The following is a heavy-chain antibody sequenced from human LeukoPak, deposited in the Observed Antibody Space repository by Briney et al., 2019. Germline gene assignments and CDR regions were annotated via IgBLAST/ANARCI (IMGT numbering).Heavy chain of an antibody. CDR2: ISSSGSTI. V-gene: IGHV3-11*04. D-gene: IGHD1-1*01. CDR1: GFTFSDYY. Sequence: GRSLRLSCAASGFTFSDYYMTWIRQAPGKGLEWVSYISSSGSTIYYADSVKGRFTISRDNAKNSLYLQMNSLRAEDTAVYYCARGQGYNWNVAGWFDPWGQGTLVTVSS. J-gene: IGHJ5*02. CDR3: ARGQGYNWNVAGWFDP.